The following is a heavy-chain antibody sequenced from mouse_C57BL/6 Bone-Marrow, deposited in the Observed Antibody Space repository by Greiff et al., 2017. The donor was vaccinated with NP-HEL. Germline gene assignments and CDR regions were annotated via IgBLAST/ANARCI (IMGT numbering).Heavy chain of an antibody. Sequence: DVHLVESGGGLVQPGGSLKLSCAASGFTFSDYYMYWVRQTPEQRLEWVAYISNGGGSTYYPDTVKGRFTISRDNAKNTLYLQMSRLKSEDTAMYYCARQRYAMDYWGQGTSVTVSS. V-gene: IGHV5-12*01. CDR2: ISNGGGST. CDR1: GFTFSDYY. J-gene: IGHJ4*01. CDR3: ARQRYAMDY.